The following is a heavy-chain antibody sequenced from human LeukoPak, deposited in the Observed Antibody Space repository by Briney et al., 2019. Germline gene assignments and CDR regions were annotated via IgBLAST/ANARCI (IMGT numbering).Heavy chain of an antibody. CDR1: GGSISSYY. Sequence: SETLSLTCTVSGGSISSYYWSWIRQPPGKGLEWIGYIYYSGSTNYNPSLKSQVTISVDTSKNQFSLKLSSVTAADTAVYYCARGRVVVGATPLDYWGQGTLVTVSS. CDR2: IYYSGST. D-gene: IGHD1-26*01. CDR3: ARGRVVVGATPLDY. J-gene: IGHJ4*02. V-gene: IGHV4-59*01.